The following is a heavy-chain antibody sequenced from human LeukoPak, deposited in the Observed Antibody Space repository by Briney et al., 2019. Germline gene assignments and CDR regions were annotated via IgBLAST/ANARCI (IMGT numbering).Heavy chain of an antibody. Sequence: PGGSLRLSCAASGFTFSAYWMSWVRQAPGKGLEWVANIKQDGSEKYYVDSVKGRFTISRDNAKNSLYLQMNSPRAEDTAVYYCARDGGIYHDSSGYYYWGQGTLVTVSS. CDR3: ARDGGIYHDSSGYYY. D-gene: IGHD3-22*01. J-gene: IGHJ4*02. CDR2: IKQDGSEK. V-gene: IGHV3-7*01. CDR1: GFTFSAYW.